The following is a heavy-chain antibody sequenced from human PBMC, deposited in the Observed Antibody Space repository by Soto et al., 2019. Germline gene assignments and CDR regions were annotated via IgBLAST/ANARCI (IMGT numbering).Heavy chain of an antibody. J-gene: IGHJ4*02. CDR1: GFTFSSYG. Sequence: PVGSLRLSGAASGFTFSSYGMHWVRQAPGKGLEWVAVISYDGSNKYYADSVKGRFTISRDNSKNTLYLQMNSLRAEDTAVYYCAKEVLREQLVRSLIDYWGQGTLVTVSS. CDR2: ISYDGSNK. D-gene: IGHD6-6*01. CDR3: AKEVLREQLVRSLIDY. V-gene: IGHV3-30*18.